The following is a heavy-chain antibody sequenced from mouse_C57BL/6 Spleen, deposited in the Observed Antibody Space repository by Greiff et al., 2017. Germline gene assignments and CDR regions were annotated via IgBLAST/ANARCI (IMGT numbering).Heavy chain of an antibody. J-gene: IGHJ2*01. CDR1: GFNIKDYY. V-gene: IGHV14-2*01. CDR2: IDPEDGET. CDR3: HSTMVTTAGYFDY. D-gene: IGHD2-2*01. Sequence: VQLKESGAELVKPGASVKLSCTASGFNIKDYYMHWVKQRTEQGLEWIGRIDPEDGETKYAPKFQGKATITVDTSSNTAYLQLSSLTSEDTAVYYCHSTMVTTAGYFDYWGQGTTLTVSS.